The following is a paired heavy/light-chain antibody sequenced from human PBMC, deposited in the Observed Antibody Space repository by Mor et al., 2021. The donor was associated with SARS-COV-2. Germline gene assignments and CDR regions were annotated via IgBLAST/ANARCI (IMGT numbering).Light chain of an antibody. Sequence: DIQMTQSPFTLSASVGDRVTITCRASQSIGTWLAWYQQKPGKAPKVLIYQASSLQSGVPSRFSGTGSGTEFTLTISGLQPDDFATYYCQQYKTYPITFGQGTRLE. CDR3: QQYKTYPIT. CDR1: QSIGTW. CDR2: QAS. J-gene: IGKJ5*01. V-gene: IGKV1-5*03.
Heavy chain of an antibody. CDR3: ARRAIAAAGSWDNWFDP. Sequence: EVQLVESGGGLVQPGGSLRLSCIASGFTFRNYWMTWVRQAPGKGLEWVANIKQDGSEKKYVDSVKGRFTISRDNTKNSLFLQISSLRVEDTAVYYCARRAIAAAGSWDNWFDPWGQGTLVTVSS. J-gene: IGHJ5*02. V-gene: IGHV3-7*01. CDR2: IKQDGSEK. D-gene: IGHD6-13*01. CDR1: GFTFRNYW.